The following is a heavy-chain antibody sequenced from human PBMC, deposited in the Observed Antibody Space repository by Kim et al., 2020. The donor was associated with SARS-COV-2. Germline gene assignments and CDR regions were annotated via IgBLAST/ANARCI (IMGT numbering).Heavy chain of an antibody. CDR1: GYTFTSYA. CDR2: INAGNGNT. D-gene: IGHD3-10*01. CDR3: ARVTTMVRGGWFDP. Sequence: ASVKVSCKASGYTFTSYAMHWVRQAPVQRLEWMGWINAGNGNTKYSQKFQGRVTITRDTSASTAYMELSSLRSEDTAVYYCARVTTMVRGGWFDPWGQGTLVTVSS. J-gene: IGHJ5*02. V-gene: IGHV1-3*01.